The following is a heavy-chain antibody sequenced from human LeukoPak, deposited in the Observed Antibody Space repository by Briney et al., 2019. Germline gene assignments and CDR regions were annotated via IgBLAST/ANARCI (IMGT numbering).Heavy chain of an antibody. V-gene: IGHV4-39*01. CDR1: GXSISSSSDY. CDR2: IYYSGST. D-gene: IGHD6-13*01. CDR3: ATSSSSWTVSY. J-gene: IGHJ4*02. Sequence: PSETLSLTCTVSGXSISSSSDYWGWIRQPPGKGQEWIGSIYYSGSTYYNPSLKSRVTISVDTSKNQFSLKLSSVAAADTAVYFCATSSSSWTVSYWGQGTLVTVSS.